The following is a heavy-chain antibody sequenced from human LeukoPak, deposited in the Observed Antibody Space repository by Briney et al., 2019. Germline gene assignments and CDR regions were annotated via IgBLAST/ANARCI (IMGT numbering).Heavy chain of an antibody. V-gene: IGHV4-39*01. J-gene: IGHJ5*02. CDR2: IYYSGST. D-gene: IGHD3-3*01. Sequence: SETLSLTCTVSGGSISSSSYYWGWIRQPPGKGLGWIGSIYYSGSTYYNPSLKSRVTISVDTSKNQFSLKLSSVTAADTAVYYCARQLEWPWGQGTLVTVPS. CDR1: GGSISSSSYY. CDR3: ARQLEWP.